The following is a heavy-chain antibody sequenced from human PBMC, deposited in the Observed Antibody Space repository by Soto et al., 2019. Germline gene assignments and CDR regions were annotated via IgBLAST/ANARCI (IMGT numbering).Heavy chain of an antibody. CDR2: IYYSGST. D-gene: IGHD3-16*02. Sequence: SEILSLTCTVSGGSISSYYWSWIRQPPGKGLEWIGYIYYSGSTNYNPSLKSRVTISVDTSKNQFSLKLSSVTAADTAVYYCARDLSGYGMDVWGQGTTVTVSS. CDR3: ARDLSGYGMDV. J-gene: IGHJ6*02. CDR1: GGSISSYY. V-gene: IGHV4-59*08.